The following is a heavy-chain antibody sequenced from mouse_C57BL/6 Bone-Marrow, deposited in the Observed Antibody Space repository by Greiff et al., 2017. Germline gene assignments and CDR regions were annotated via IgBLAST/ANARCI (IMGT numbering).Heavy chain of an antibody. CDR1: GFTFSDYG. J-gene: IGHJ4*01. V-gene: IGHV5-15*01. CDR2: ISNLAYSI. Sequence: EVMLVESGGGLVQPGGSLKLSCAASGFTFSDYGMAWVRQAPRKGPEWVAFISNLAYSIYYADTVTGRFTISRENAKNTLYLEMSSLRSEDTAMYYCARQRGYYAMDYWGQGTSVTFSS. CDR3: ARQRGYYAMDY.